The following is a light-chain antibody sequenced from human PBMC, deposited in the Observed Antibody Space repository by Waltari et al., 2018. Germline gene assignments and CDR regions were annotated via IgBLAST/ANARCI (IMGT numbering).Light chain of an antibody. V-gene: IGLV1-47*01. J-gene: IGLJ1*01. CDR1: SSNIGSNY. Sequence: GTPGQRVTISCSGSSSNIGSNYVYWYQQLPGTAPKLLIYRNSQRPSGVPDRFSGSKSGTSASLAISGLRSEDEADYYCAAWDDSLSARFVFGTGTKVTVL. CDR2: RNS. CDR3: AAWDDSLSARFV.